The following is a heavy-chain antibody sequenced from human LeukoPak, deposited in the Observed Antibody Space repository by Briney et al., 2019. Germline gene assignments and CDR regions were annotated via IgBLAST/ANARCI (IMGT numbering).Heavy chain of an antibody. V-gene: IGHV4-59*01. Sequence: SETLSLTCTVSGGSISSYYWSWIRQPPGKGLEWIGYIYYSGSTNYNPSLKSRVTISVDTSKNQFSLKLSSVTAADTAVYYCARYGGYSYGYGYFDYWGQGTLVTVSS. J-gene: IGHJ4*02. CDR3: ARYGGYSYGYGYFDY. CDR1: GGSISSYY. CDR2: IYYSGST. D-gene: IGHD5-18*01.